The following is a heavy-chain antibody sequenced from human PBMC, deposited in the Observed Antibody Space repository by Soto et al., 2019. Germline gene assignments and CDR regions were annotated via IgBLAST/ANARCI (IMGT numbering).Heavy chain of an antibody. CDR3: AKVPSYDFWSGYYRLRYFQH. V-gene: IGHV3-23*01. D-gene: IGHD3-3*01. CDR2: ISGSGGST. Sequence: GGSLRLSCAASGFPFSSYAMSWVRQAPGKGLEWVSAISGSGGSTYYADSVKGRFTISRDNSKNTLYLQMNSLRAEDTAVYYCAKVPSYDFWSGYYRLRYFQHWGQGTLVTVSS. J-gene: IGHJ1*01. CDR1: GFPFSSYA.